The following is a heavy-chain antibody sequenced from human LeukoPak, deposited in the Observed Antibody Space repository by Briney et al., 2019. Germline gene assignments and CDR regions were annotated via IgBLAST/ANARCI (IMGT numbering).Heavy chain of an antibody. CDR2: IYSGGST. V-gene: IGHV3-53*01. D-gene: IGHD3-9*01. J-gene: IGHJ6*02. Sequence: GGSLRLSCAASGFTFDDHAMHWVRQAPGKGLEWVSGIYSGGSTYYADSVKGRFTISRDNSKNTLYLQMNSLRAEDTAVYYCARDGTGKTYYDILTGYYPYGMDVWGQGTTVTVSS. CDR3: ARDGTGKTYYDILTGYYPYGMDV. CDR1: GFTFDDHA.